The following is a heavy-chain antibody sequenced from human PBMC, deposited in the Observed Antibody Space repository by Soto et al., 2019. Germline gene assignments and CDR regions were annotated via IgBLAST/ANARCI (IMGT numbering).Heavy chain of an antibody. CDR1: GFTLSRHT. CDR2: IGSRTSDI. Sequence: GGSLRLSCAASGFTLSRHTMNWVRQAPGKGLEWVSFIGSRTSDIYYADSVKGRFTISRDNAKNSLYLDLTRLRAEDTAVYFCVRDYYDTRGYPNTIDMWGQGTMVTVSS. D-gene: IGHD3-16*01. V-gene: IGHV3-21*01. CDR3: VRDYYDTRGYPNTIDM. J-gene: IGHJ3*02.